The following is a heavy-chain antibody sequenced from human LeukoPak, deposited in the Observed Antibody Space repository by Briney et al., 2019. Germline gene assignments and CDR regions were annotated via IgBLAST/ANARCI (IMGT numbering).Heavy chain of an antibody. Sequence: PSETLSLTCAVYGGSFSGYYWSWIRQPPGKGLEWIGEINHSGSTNYNPSLKSRVTISVDTSKNQFSLKLSSVTAADTAVYYCARRFYYDSTENWFDPWGQGTLVTVSS. D-gene: IGHD3-22*01. CDR2: INHSGST. CDR3: ARRFYYDSTENWFDP. CDR1: GGSFSGYY. J-gene: IGHJ5*02. V-gene: IGHV4-34*01.